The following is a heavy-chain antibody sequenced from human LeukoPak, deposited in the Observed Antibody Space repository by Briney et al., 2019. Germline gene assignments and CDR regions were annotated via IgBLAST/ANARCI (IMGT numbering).Heavy chain of an antibody. V-gene: IGHV1-18*01. CDR3: ARDGSSSWYAY. J-gene: IGHJ4*02. CDR1: GYTFTSYG. D-gene: IGHD6-13*01. CDR2: ISPYNGNT. Sequence: ASVKVSCKASGYTFTSYGISWVRQAPGQGLEWMGWISPYNGNTNYAQKLQGRVTMTADTSTSTAYMDLRSLSSADTAVYYCARDGSSSWYAYWGQGTLVTVSS.